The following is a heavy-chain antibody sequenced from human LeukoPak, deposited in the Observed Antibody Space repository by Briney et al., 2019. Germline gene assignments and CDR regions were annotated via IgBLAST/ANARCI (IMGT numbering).Heavy chain of an antibody. CDR2: INHSGST. CDR3: ARGPKLTWDSYYFDY. CDR1: GGSISSSSYY. V-gene: IGHV4-39*07. D-gene: IGHD1-14*01. J-gene: IGHJ4*02. Sequence: SETLSLTCTVSGGSISSSSYYWGWIRQPPGKGLEWIGEINHSGSTNYNPSLKSRVTISVDTSKNQFSLKLSSVTAADTAVYYCARGPKLTWDSYYFDYWGQGTLVTVSS.